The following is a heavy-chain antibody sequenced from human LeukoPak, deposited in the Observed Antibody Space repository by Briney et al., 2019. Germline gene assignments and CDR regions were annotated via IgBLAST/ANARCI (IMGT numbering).Heavy chain of an antibody. V-gene: IGHV4-31*03. J-gene: IGHJ6*02. D-gene: IGHD6-19*01. CDR3: AREGIAVAGTTYYYYGMDV. CDR1: GGSISSGGYY. Sequence: PSETLSLTCTVSGGSISSGGYYWSWIRQHPGKGLEWIGYIHYSGSTYYNPSLKSRVTISVDTSKNQFSLKLSSVTAADTAVYYCAREGIAVAGTTYYYYGMDVWGQGTTVTVSS. CDR2: IHYSGST.